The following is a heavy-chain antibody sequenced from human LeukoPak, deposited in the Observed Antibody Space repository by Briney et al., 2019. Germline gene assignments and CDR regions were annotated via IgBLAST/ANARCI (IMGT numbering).Heavy chain of an antibody. J-gene: IGHJ3*02. CDR1: GGSISSYY. V-gene: IGHV4-4*07. Sequence: SETLSLTCTVSGGSISSYYWSWIQQPAGKGLEWIGRIYTSGSTNYNPSLKSRVTMSVDTSKNQFSLKLSSVTAADTAVYYCARGAYYYDSSGYFTFHIWGQGTMVTVSS. CDR2: IYTSGST. D-gene: IGHD3-22*01. CDR3: ARGAYYYDSSGYFTFHI.